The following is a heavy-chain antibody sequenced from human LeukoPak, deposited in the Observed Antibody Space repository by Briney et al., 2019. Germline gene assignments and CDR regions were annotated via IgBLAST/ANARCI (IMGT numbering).Heavy chain of an antibody. CDR3: ARSATVTLTTYFDY. D-gene: IGHD4-17*01. J-gene: IGHJ4*02. Sequence: PSETLSLTCTVSGGSISSYYWSWIRQPRGKGLEWIGYIYYSGSTNYNPSLKSRVTISVDTSKNQFSLKLSSVTAADTAVYYCARSATVTLTTYFDYWGQGTLVTVSS. V-gene: IGHV4-59*01. CDR2: IYYSGST. CDR1: GGSISSYY.